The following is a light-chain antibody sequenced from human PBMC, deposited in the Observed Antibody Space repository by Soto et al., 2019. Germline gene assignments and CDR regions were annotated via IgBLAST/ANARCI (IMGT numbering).Light chain of an antibody. CDR2: GAS. CDR1: QSVSSN. Sequence: EIXMTQAAATLSVSPGERATLSCRASQSVSSNLAWYQQKPGQAPRLLIYGASTRATGIPARFSGSGSGTEFTLTISSLQSEDFAVYYCQQYNNWWTFGQGTKVDIK. J-gene: IGKJ1*01. CDR3: QQYNNWWT. V-gene: IGKV3-15*01.